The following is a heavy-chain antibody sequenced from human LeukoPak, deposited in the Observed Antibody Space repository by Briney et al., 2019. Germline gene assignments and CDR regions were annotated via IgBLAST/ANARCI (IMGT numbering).Heavy chain of an antibody. CDR1: GGSIKNYY. V-gene: IGHV4-59*01. D-gene: IGHD3-3*01. CDR3: ARASSTPGSGYYPFDY. Sequence: SETLSLTCTVSGGSIKNYYWSWIRQPPGKGLEWIGYIYYIGSTSYNPSLKSRLIISVDTSKNQFSLKLRSVTAADTAVYFCARASSTPGSGYYPFDYWGQGTLVTVSS. CDR2: IYYIGST. J-gene: IGHJ4*02.